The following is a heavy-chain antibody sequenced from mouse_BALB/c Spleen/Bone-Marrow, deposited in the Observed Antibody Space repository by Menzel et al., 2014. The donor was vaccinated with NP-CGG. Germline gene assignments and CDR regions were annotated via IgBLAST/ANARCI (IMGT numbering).Heavy chain of an antibody. D-gene: IGHD6-1*01. CDR2: IWAGGST. J-gene: IGHJ2*01. CDR1: GFSLTSYG. Sequence: VKLQESGPGLVAPSQSLSITCTVSGFSLTSYGVHWVRQPPGKGLEWLGVIWAGGSTNYNSALMSRLSISKDNSKSQVFFKMNSLQTDDTAMYYCASNPYFDYWGQGTTLTVSS. CDR3: ASNPYFDY. V-gene: IGHV2-9*02.